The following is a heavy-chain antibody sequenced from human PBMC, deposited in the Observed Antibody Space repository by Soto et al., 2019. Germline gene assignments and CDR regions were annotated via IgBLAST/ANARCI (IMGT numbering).Heavy chain of an antibody. CDR2: IVVGSGNT. Sequence: QMQLLQSGPEVKKPGTSVKVSCKASGFTFSSSAMQWVRQAGGQRLEWIGWIVVGSGNTNYAQKFQERVTITRDMSTSTAYMEMSSLRSEDTAVYYCAATYSSGYSYWGHGTLVTVSS. D-gene: IGHD3-22*01. J-gene: IGHJ4*01. V-gene: IGHV1-58*02. CDR1: GFTFSSSA. CDR3: AATYSSGYSY.